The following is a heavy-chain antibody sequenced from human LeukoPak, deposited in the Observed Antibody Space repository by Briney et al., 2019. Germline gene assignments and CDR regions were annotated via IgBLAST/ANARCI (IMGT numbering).Heavy chain of an antibody. CDR3: ATLYSSSWSSTRTAYYLDY. D-gene: IGHD6-13*01. J-gene: IGHJ4*02. V-gene: IGHV1-2*02. Sequence: ASVKVSCTASGYTFTGYYMHWVRQAPGQGLEWMGWINPNSGGTNYAQKFQGRVTMTRDTSISTAYMELSRLRSDDTAVYYCATLYSSSWSSTRTAYYLDYWGQGTLVTVSS. CDR2: INPNSGGT. CDR1: GYTFTGYY.